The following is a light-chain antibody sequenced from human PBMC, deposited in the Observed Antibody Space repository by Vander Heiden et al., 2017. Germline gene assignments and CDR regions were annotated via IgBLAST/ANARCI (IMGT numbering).Light chain of an antibody. CDR2: EVS. V-gene: IGLV2-14*01. CDR1: SSDVGGYNY. CDR3: SSYTSSSTLLYV. Sequence: QSALTQPASVSGSPGQSITISCTGTSSDVGGYNYVSWYQQHPGKAPKLMIYEVSNRPSGVSNRFSGSKSGNTASLTNSGLQAEDEADYYCSSYTSSSTLLYVFGTGTKVTVL. J-gene: IGLJ1*01.